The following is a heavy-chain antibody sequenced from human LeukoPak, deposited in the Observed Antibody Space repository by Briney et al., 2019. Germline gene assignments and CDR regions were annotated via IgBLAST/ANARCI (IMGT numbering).Heavy chain of an antibody. J-gene: IGHJ3*02. CDR1: GGSISSYY. V-gene: IGHV4-59*12. Sequence: SETLSLTCTVSGGSISSYYWSWIRQPPGKGLEWIGYIYYSGGTNYNPSLKSRVTISVDKSKNQFSLKLSSVTAADTAVYYCARVHMITFGGVVDAFDIWGQGTMVTVSS. D-gene: IGHD3-16*01. CDR3: ARVHMITFGGVVDAFDI. CDR2: IYYSGGT.